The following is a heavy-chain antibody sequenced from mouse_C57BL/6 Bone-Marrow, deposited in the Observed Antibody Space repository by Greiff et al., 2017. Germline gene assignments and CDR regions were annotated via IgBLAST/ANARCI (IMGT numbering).Heavy chain of an antibody. CDR1: GYTFTGYW. Sequence: QVQLQQSGAELMKPGASVKLSCKATGYTFTGYWIEWVKQRPGHGLEWIGEILPGSGSTNSNEKFKGKATFTADTSSNTAYMQLSSLTTEDSAIYYCARWSYKEMDYWGQGTSVTVSS. J-gene: IGHJ4*01. CDR3: ARWSYKEMDY. D-gene: IGHD1-1*01. V-gene: IGHV1-9*01. CDR2: ILPGSGST.